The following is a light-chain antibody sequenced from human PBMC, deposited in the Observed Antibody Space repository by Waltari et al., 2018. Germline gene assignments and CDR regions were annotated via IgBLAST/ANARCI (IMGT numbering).Light chain of an antibody. J-gene: IGLJ1*01. V-gene: IGLV7-46*01. CDR3: LLSYSGTFYV. Sequence: QAVVPQEPSVTVSPGGTVTLTCSSSTGPVTSGLTPCWIQPQPGQAPRILISRTSDKKSWTPARFSGALIGAKAALTLSGALPEDEADYYCLLSYSGTFYVFGTGTKVTVL. CDR2: RTS. CDR1: TGPVTSGLT.